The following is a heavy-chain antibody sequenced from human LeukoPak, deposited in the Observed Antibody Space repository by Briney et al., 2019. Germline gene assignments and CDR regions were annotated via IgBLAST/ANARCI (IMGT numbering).Heavy chain of an antibody. CDR1: RFTFSNYA. J-gene: IGHJ4*02. CDR2: ISGGGSST. CDR3: ARDRDQYYDSSGYFDY. Sequence: GGSLRLSCVASRFTFSNYAMYWVRQAPGKGLEWVSSISGGGSSTYYAGSVKGRFTISRDSSKNTLYLQMNSLRAEDTAVYYCARDRDQYYDSSGYFDYWGQGTLVTVSS. V-gene: IGHV3-23*01. D-gene: IGHD3-22*01.